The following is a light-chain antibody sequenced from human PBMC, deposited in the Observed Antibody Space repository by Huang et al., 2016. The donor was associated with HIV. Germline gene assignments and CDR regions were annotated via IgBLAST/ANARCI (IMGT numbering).Light chain of an antibody. Sequence: EIVMTQSPATLSVSPGERATLSCRASQTISSNLAWYQQKPGQAPRLRIYGASTRATGIPARFSGSGSGTEFTLSITSLQSEDFAVYFCQQYNNWPPITFGQGTRLEIK. CDR1: QTISSN. CDR2: GAS. V-gene: IGKV3-15*01. CDR3: QQYNNWPPIT. J-gene: IGKJ5*01.